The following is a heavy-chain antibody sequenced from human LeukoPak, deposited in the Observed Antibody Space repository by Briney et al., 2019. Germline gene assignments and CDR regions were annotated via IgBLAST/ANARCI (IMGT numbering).Heavy chain of an antibody. CDR1: GFTVSSNY. CDR2: IYSGGST. Sequence: GGSLRLSCAASGFTVSSNYMSWVRQAPGKGLEWVSVIYSGGSTYYADSVKGRFTISRNNSKNTLYLQMNSLRAEDTAVYYCARDAGRDGYNPMWAFDIWGQGTMVTVSS. J-gene: IGHJ3*02. V-gene: IGHV3-53*01. D-gene: IGHD5-24*01. CDR3: ARDAGRDGYNPMWAFDI.